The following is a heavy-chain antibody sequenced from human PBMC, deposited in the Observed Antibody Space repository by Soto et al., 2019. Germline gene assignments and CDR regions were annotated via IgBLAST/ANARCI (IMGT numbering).Heavy chain of an antibody. CDR3: ARDLWPFKGSPLCVGDY. CDR1: GYSFTSYW. Sequence: GESLKISCKGSGYSFTSYWIGWVRQMPGKGLEWMGIIYPGDSDTRYSPSFQGQVTISADKSISTAYLQWSSLRSDDTAVYYCARDLWPFKGSPLCVGDYWGQGTLVTVSS. CDR2: IYPGDSDT. J-gene: IGHJ4*02. D-gene: IGHD2-21*01. V-gene: IGHV5-51*01.